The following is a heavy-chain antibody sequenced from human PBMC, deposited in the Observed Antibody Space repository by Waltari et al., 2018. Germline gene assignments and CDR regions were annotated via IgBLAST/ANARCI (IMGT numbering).Heavy chain of an antibody. D-gene: IGHD1-26*01. J-gene: IGHJ4*02. CDR3: AKDWGVGAPEFCDY. CDR2: ISGSGGST. CDR1: GFTFSSYA. Sequence: EVQLLESGGGLVQPGGSLRLSCAASGFTFSSYAMSWVRQAPGKGLEWVSGISGSGGSTDYADSVKGRFTISKDNSKNTLYLQMNSLRAEDTAVYYCAKDWGVGAPEFCDYWGQGTLVTVSS. V-gene: IGHV3-23*01.